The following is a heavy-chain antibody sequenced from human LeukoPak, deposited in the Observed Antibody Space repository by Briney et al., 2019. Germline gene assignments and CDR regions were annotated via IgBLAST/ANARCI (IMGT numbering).Heavy chain of an antibody. D-gene: IGHD2-2*01. CDR3: TGGYCTGTSCPDY. CDR1: GFTFSKAW. CDR2: VKSKTDGGTT. Sequence: GGSLRLSCAASGFTFSKAWMSRVRQAPGKGLEWGGRVKSKTDGGTTDYAAPVKGRFTISRDDSKSMLYLQMNSLKTEDTAVYYCTGGYCTGTSCPDYWGQGTLVTVSS. J-gene: IGHJ4*02. V-gene: IGHV3-15*01.